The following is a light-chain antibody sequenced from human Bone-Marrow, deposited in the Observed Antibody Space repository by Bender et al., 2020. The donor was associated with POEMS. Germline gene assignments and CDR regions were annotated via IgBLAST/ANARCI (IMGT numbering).Light chain of an antibody. CDR2: GVS. J-gene: IGLJ1*01. CDR3: YSYTTANTYV. V-gene: IGLV2-14*03. CDR1: SSDIGTYKY. Sequence: QSALTQPASVSGSPGQSITISCTGTSSDIGTYKYVSWFQQLPGKAPKLIIYGVSNRPSGVSNRFSGSKSDNTASLTISGLQAEDEADYYCYSYTTANTYVFGTGTKVTVL.